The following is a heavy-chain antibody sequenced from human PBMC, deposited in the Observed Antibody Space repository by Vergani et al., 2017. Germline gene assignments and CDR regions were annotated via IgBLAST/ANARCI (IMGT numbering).Heavy chain of an antibody. J-gene: IGHJ6*02. V-gene: IGHV1-2*04. D-gene: IGHD2-2*01. CDR2: INPNSGGT. CDR3: AASGCSSTSCYAAPDYYGMDV. Sequence: QVQLVQSGAEVKKPGASVKVSCKASGYTFTGYYMHWVRQAPGQGLEWMGWINPNSGGTNYAQKFQGWVTMTRDTSISTAYMELSRLRSDDTAVYYCAASGCSSTSCYAAPDYYGMDVWGQGTTVTVSS. CDR1: GYTFTGYY.